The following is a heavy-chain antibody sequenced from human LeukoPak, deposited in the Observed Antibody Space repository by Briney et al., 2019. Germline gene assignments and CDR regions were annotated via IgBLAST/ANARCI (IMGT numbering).Heavy chain of an antibody. CDR3: ARDTPGGAFDF. J-gene: IGHJ3*01. CDR2: VSSTASSK. CDR1: GFTFDSYE. D-gene: IGHD2-15*01. V-gene: IGHV3-48*03. Sequence: GGSLRPSCAASGFTFDSYEMNWVRQPPGKGLEWVSYVSSTASSKHYAESVKGRFTISRDNAKNSLFLQMNSLRGEDAAVYFCARDTPGGAFDFWDQGTMVTVSS.